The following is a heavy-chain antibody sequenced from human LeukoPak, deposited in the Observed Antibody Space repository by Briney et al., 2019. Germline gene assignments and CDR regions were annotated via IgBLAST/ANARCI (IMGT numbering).Heavy chain of an antibody. CDR2: ISGSGGCT. CDR3: AKNLGSSSWSGDGSPYYFDY. Sequence: GGSLRLSCAASGFTFSSYAMSWVRQAPGKGLEWVSAISGSGGCTYYADSVKGRFTISRDNSKNTLYLQMNSLRAEDTAVYYCAKNLGSSSWSGDGSPYYFDYWGQGTLVTVSS. D-gene: IGHD6-13*01. J-gene: IGHJ4*02. V-gene: IGHV3-23*01. CDR1: GFTFSSYA.